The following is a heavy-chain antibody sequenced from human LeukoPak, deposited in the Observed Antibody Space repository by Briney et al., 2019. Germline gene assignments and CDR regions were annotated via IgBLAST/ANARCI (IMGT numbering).Heavy chain of an antibody. D-gene: IGHD3-16*01. J-gene: IGHJ3*02. CDR3: GASRQYVGAFDI. CDR2: ISTSSATI. V-gene: IGHV3-48*03. CDR1: GFTFSSYE. Sequence: GGSLRLSCAASGFTFSSYELYWVRQAPGKGLEWISYISTSSATIKYANSVRGRFTISRDDARESLYLQMNSLRAEDTAIYYCGASRQYVGAFDIWGQGTQVTVSS.